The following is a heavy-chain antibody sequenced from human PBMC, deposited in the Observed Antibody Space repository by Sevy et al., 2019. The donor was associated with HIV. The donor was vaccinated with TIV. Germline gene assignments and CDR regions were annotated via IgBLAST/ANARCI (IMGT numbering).Heavy chain of an antibody. CDR1: GFTFSDYY. J-gene: IGHJ5*02. V-gene: IGHV3-11*01. Sequence: GGSRRLSCAASGFTFSDYYMSWIRQAPGKGLEWVSYIDRSGSTINYADSVKGRFTISRDNAKKSVYLQINSLRAEDTAVYYWARENTMIEEPGWFDPWGQGTLVTVSS. CDR2: IDRSGSTI. D-gene: IGHD3-22*01. CDR3: ARENTMIEEPGWFDP.